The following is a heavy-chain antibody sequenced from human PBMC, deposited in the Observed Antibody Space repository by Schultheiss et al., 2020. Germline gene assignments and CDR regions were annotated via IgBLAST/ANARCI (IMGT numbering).Heavy chain of an antibody. Sequence: SETLSLTCAVSGGSISSGGYSWSWIRQPPGKGLEWIGYIYHSGSTYYNPSLKSRVTISVDRSKNQFSLKLSSVTAADTAVYYCARDRTRRNYYGMDVWGQGTTVTVSS. CDR2: IYHSGST. J-gene: IGHJ6*02. CDR1: GGSISSGGYS. D-gene: IGHD1-14*01. CDR3: ARDRTRRNYYGMDV. V-gene: IGHV4-30-2*01.